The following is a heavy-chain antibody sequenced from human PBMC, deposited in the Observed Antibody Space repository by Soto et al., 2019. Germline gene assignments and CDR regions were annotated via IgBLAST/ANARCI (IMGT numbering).Heavy chain of an antibody. J-gene: IGHJ4*02. CDR3: ARLYGGGYYSPDY. V-gene: IGHV4-39*01. Sequence: QVQLQESGPGLVKSSETLSLTCTVSGGSISSSSFFWGWIRQPPGRGLEWIGSIYYSGSTYYNPSLKSRVIRSADTSKNQFSLQLRSVTAADTAVYYCARLYGGGYYSPDYWGQGTLGAVSS. CDR1: GGSISSSSFF. D-gene: IGHD3-3*01. CDR2: IYYSGST.